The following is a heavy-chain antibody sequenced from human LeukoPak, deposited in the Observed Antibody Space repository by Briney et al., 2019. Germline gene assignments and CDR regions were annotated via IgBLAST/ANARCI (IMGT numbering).Heavy chain of an antibody. CDR2: IYHSGST. D-gene: IGHD3-10*01. J-gene: IGHJ4*02. CDR3: ASNSWRYFDY. CDR1: GGSIISNSYY. Sequence: SETLSLTCTVSGGSIISNSYYWGWIRQPPGKGLEWIGTIYHSGSTYYNPSLKSRVTISVDTSKNQFSLKLSSVTAADTAVYYCASNSWRYFDYWGQGTLVTVSS. V-gene: IGHV4-39*07.